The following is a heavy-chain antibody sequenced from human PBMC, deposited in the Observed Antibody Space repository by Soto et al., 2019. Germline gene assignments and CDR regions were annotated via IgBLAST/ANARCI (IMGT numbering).Heavy chain of an antibody. V-gene: IGHV3-23*01. CDR1: GFTFSSYT. CDR3: TQDGYSSDWDPIDY. D-gene: IGHD5-12*01. J-gene: IGHJ4*02. CDR2: ISGSGGST. Sequence: EVQLLESGGGLVQPGGSLRLSCAASGFTFSSYTMSWVRQAPGKGLEWVSAISGSGGSTYYADSAKGRFTISRDNSKNTLYLQMNSLGAEDTAVHYCTQDGYSSDWDPIDYWGQGTLVTVSS.